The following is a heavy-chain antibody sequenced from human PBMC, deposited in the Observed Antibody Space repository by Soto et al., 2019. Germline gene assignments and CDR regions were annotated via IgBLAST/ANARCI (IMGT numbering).Heavy chain of an antibody. Sequence: QVQLVQSGAEVKQPGSSVKVSCKASGGTLSSYAISWVRQAPGQGLEWMGEIIPIFGTANYAQKFQGRVTLTADESTSTAYMELSSLRSEDTAVYYCARDRGPSSGYYPYWFDPWGQGTLVTVSS. D-gene: IGHD3-22*01. CDR1: GGTLSSYA. CDR3: ARDRGPSSGYYPYWFDP. CDR2: IIPIFGTA. J-gene: IGHJ5*02. V-gene: IGHV1-69*12.